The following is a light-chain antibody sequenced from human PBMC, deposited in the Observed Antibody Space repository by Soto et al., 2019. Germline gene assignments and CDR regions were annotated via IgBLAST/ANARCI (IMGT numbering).Light chain of an antibody. V-gene: IGKV2-28*01. CDR3: MQALQTPS. Sequence: ESVMTQSPLSLSVTPGEPASISCRSSQSLLHSNGYNYLDWYLQKPGQSPQLLIYLGSFRAAGVRDRFSGSGSGTDFTLKISRVEAADGGVYYCMQALQTPSFGGGTKVEMK. CDR2: LGS. J-gene: IGKJ4*01. CDR1: QSLLHSNGYNY.